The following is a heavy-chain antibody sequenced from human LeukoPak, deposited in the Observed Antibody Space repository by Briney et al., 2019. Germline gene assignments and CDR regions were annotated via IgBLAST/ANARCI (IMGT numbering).Heavy chain of an antibody. J-gene: IGHJ4*02. CDR1: GDSVSGYY. CDR3: ARDRFGRTTHFDY. Sequence: PSETLSLTCTVSGDSVSGYYWSWIRQPPGKGLEWIGYIYCSGSTNYNPSLKSRVTMSVDTSKNQFSLRLTSVTAADTAVYYCARDRFGRTTHFDYWGQGALVTVSS. D-gene: IGHD3-10*01. V-gene: IGHV4-59*02. CDR2: IYCSGST.